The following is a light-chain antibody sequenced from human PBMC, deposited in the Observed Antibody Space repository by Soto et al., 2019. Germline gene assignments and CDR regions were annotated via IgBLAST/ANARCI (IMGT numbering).Light chain of an antibody. Sequence: EIVLTQSPGTLSLSPGERTTLSCRASHSVSSSYLVWYQQKPGQAPRLLIYGASSSATGIPDSFSGSGSGTYFTLNISRLEPEDFAGYYSLHYGSSPPYTFGQGTKLEIK. J-gene: IGKJ2*01. CDR3: LHYGSSPPYT. V-gene: IGKV3-20*01. CDR2: GAS. CDR1: HSVSSSY.